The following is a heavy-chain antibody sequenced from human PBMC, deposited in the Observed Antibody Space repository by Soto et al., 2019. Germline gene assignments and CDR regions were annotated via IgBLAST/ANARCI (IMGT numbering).Heavy chain of an antibody. D-gene: IGHD3-10*01. CDR2: IGPASGDT. V-gene: IGHV1-2*02. Sequence: VQLVQSGAEVKKPGASVKVSCKASGYTFTGHYIHWVRQAPGQGPEWMGEIGPASGDTRYAQKVQGRVTMTRDTSITTVYMKLNNLSPDDTAVYYWGRGRSGQLVVFYWGQGTPVTVSS. CDR3: GRGRSGQLVVFY. CDR1: GYTFTGHY. J-gene: IGHJ4*02.